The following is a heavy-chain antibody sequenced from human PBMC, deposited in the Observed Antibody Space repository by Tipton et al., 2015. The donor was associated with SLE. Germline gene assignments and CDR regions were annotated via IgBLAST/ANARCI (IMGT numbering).Heavy chain of an antibody. D-gene: IGHD3-9*01. J-gene: IGHJ4*02. V-gene: IGHV5-10-1*01. CDR2: ISQKEGT. CDR3: ARGHDLAKTGY. CDR1: GYSFINYW. Sequence: QLVQSGAEVKKPGESLRISCEASGYSFINYWIHWVRQMPGKGLEWMGEISQKEGTHYHPLLKSRVTISLDTSQNHFSLNLNSVTAADTAVYYCARGHDLAKTGYWGQGTLVTVSS.